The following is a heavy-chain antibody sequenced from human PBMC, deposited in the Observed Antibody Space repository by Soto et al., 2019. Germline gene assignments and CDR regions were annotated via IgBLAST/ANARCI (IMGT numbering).Heavy chain of an antibody. V-gene: IGHV3-11*05. J-gene: IGHJ4*02. CDR3: ATMRPTGYYNY. Sequence: QVQLVESGGDLVKPGGSLRLSCAASGFPFSDYYMSWIRQAPGKGLEWVSSISSSSSDTNYAQSVKGRSTISRDNAKNSLHLQMNSLRAEDTAVYYFATMRPTGYYNYWGQGTLVTVSS. CDR2: ISSSSSDT. CDR1: GFPFSDYY. D-gene: IGHD3-9*01.